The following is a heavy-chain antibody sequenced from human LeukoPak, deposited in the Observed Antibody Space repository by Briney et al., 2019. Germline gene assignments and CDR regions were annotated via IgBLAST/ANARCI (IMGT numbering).Heavy chain of an antibody. CDR1: GYTFTGYY. V-gene: IGHV1-2*04. Sequence: ASVKVSCKASGYTFTGYYMHWVRQAPGQGLEWMGWINPNSGGTNYVQKFQGWVTMTRDTSISTAYMELSRLRSDDTAVYYCARAQKTSSWFTYYYGMDVWGKGTTVTVSS. CDR2: INPNSGGT. J-gene: IGHJ6*04. CDR3: ARAQKTSSWFTYYYGMDV. D-gene: IGHD6-13*01.